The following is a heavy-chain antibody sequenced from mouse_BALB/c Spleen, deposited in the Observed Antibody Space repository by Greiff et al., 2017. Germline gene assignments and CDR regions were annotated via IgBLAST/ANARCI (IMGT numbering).Heavy chain of an antibody. CDR3: ARILTGTGEYYFDY. CDR1: GFSLSTSGMG. Sequence: QVTLKVSGPGLLQPSQTLSLTCSFSGFSLSTSGMGVGWIRQPSGLGMEWLAHIWWDDVKGSNPSLKSRLTISKDTSSRQVFLKIASVDTADTATYYCARILTGTGEYYFDYWGQGTTLTVSS. J-gene: IGHJ2*01. V-gene: IGHV8-8*01. D-gene: IGHD4-1*01. CDR2: IWWDDVK.